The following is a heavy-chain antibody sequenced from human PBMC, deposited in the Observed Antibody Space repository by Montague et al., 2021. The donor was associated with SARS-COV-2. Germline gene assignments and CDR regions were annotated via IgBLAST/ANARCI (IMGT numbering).Heavy chain of an antibody. J-gene: IGHJ5*02. CDR1: GDSVTPYGDSIGGYF. CDR3: ASDAYYFGPGRENRGAFDP. CDR2: IYANGNF. V-gene: IGHV4-4*07. Sequence: SETLSLTCSVSGDSVTPYGDSIGGYFWSWIRQPAGKGLEWIGRIYANGNFDYNPSLNSRVSMSMDTAKKEFSMTLISVTAADTAVYYCASDAYYFGPGRENRGAFDPWGQGILVTVSS. D-gene: IGHD2/OR15-2a*01.